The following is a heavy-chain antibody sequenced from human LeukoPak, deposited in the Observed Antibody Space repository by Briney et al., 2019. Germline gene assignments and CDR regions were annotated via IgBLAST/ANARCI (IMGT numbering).Heavy chain of an antibody. V-gene: IGHV4-59*01. Sequence: PSETLSLTCTVSGGSISSYYWSWIRQPPGKGLEWIGYIYYSGSTNYNPSLKSRVTISVDTSKNQFSLKLSSVTAADTAVYYRAIAVAGTWFDPWGQGTLVTVSS. CDR1: GGSISSYY. CDR2: IYYSGST. J-gene: IGHJ5*02. D-gene: IGHD6-19*01. CDR3: AIAVAGTWFDP.